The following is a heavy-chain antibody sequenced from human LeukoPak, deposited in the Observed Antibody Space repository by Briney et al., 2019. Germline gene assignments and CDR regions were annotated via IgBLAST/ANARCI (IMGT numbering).Heavy chain of an antibody. Sequence: PGGSLRLSCAASGFTVNSTYISWVRQAPGKGLEWVSVAYSDGNTYYAGSVKGRFTISRDNSKNTLFLQMNSLRAGDTAVYYCARLFGSGWPGYFYYAMDVWGQGTTVAVSS. CDR1: GFTVNSTY. CDR3: ARLFGSGWPGYFYYAMDV. D-gene: IGHD6-19*01. J-gene: IGHJ6*02. CDR2: AYSDGNT. V-gene: IGHV3-66*04.